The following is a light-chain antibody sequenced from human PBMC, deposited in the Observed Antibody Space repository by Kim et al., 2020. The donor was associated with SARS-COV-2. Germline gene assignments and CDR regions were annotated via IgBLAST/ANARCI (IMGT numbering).Light chain of an antibody. J-gene: IGKJ2*03. CDR3: QQYYSTPPS. Sequence: ANLNCKSSQTVLYNSNNKNYLAWHQQKPGQAPKLLIYWASIRESGVSDRFSGSGSETDFTLTISSLQAEDVAVYYCQQYYSTPPSFGQGTKLEIK. V-gene: IGKV4-1*01. CDR2: WAS. CDR1: QTVLYNSNNKNY.